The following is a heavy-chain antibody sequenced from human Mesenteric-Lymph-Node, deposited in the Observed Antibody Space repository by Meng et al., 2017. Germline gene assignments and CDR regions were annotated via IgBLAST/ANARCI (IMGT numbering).Heavy chain of an antibody. CDR1: GGSISSSSYY. Sequence: QLLLQEPGPGLVKPSETLPPPCTVSGGSISSSSYYWGWIRQPPGKGLEWIGCIYYSGSTSYNPSLKSRVTISVDTSKNQFSLKLSSVTAADTAVYYCARIAVAGTFDYWGQGTLVTVSS. D-gene: IGHD6-19*01. V-gene: IGHV4-39*01. CDR2: IYYSGST. CDR3: ARIAVAGTFDY. J-gene: IGHJ4*02.